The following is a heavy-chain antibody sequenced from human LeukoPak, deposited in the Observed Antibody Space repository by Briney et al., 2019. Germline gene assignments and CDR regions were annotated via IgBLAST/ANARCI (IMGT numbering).Heavy chain of an antibody. CDR1: GYSFTSYW. CDR3: ARQTAMGRSGDY. D-gene: IGHD5-18*01. J-gene: IGHJ4*02. CDR2: IDPSDSET. Sequence: GESLRISCKASGYSFTSYWIGWVRQMPGKGLEWMGIIDPSDSETRYTPSFQGQVTISVDKSHTTADLQWNSLKASDTAMYYCARQTAMGRSGDYWGQGTLVTVSS. V-gene: IGHV5-51*01.